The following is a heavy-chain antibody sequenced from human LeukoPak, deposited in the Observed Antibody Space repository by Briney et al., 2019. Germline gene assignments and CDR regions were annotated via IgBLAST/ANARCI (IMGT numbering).Heavy chain of an antibody. CDR1: GYTFTGYY. V-gene: IGHV1-2*02. J-gene: IGHJ2*01. CDR3: ARGKVGVDWCFDI. CDR2: ISPYNGGT. Sequence: ASVKVSCKASGYTFTGYYVHWVRQAPGQGLEWIGSISPYNGGTKFAQNFQGRVSMTSDASISTASMELRSLTSDATAVYYCARGKVGVDWCFDIWGRGTLVSVSS. D-gene: IGHD1-26*01.